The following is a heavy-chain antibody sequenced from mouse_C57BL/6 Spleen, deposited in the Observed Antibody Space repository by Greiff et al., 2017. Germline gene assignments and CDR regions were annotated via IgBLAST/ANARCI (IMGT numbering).Heavy chain of an antibody. D-gene: IGHD2-5*01. J-gene: IGHJ4*01. Sequence: VQLQQSGPELVKPGASVKISCKASGYAFSSSWMNWVKQRPGKGLEWIGRISPGDGDTNYNGKFKGKATLTADKSSSPAYMQLSSLTSEDSAVYFCARSYYSNYVYYYAMDDWGQGTSVTVSS. CDR1: GYAFSSSW. CDR2: ISPGDGDT. CDR3: ARSYYSNYVYYYAMDD. V-gene: IGHV1-82*01.